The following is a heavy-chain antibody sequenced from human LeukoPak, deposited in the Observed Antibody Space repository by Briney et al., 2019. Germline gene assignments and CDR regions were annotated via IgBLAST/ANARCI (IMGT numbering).Heavy chain of an antibody. V-gene: IGHV3-74*01. J-gene: IGHJ4*02. Sequence: AGGSLRLSCAASRFTFSTYWMHWVRQAPGKGLVWVSRINSDGSSTGYADSVKGRFTISRDNAKNTLYLQMNSLRAEDTAVYYCAKDDRIQTRRYSYNYWGQGTLVTVSS. CDR3: AKDDRIQTRRYSYNY. CDR2: INSDGSST. CDR1: RFTFSTYW. D-gene: IGHD5-18*01.